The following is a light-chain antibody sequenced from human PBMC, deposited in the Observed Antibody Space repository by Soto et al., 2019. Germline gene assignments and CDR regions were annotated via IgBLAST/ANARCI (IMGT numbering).Light chain of an antibody. CDR2: DAS. CDR3: QQFSSYPLT. Sequence: EIVLRQSPATLSLSPGERATLSCRASQSVSSYLAWYQQKPGQAPRLLIYDASSRATGIPDRFSGSGSGTDFTLTISRLEPEDFAVYYCQQFSSYPLTFGGGTKVDIK. V-gene: IGKV3-11*01. CDR1: QSVSSY. J-gene: IGKJ4*01.